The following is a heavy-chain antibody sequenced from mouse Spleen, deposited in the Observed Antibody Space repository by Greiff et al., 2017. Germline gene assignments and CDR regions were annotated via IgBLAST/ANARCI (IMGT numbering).Heavy chain of an antibody. CDR3: ARHLYGSSPYFDY. CDR1: GFTFSSYA. V-gene: IGHV5-9-3*01. CDR2: ISSGGGNT. J-gene: IGHJ2*01. D-gene: IGHD1-1*01. Sequence: EVQLVESGGGLVKLGASLKLSCAASGFTFSSYAMSWVRQTPEQRLEWVATISSGGGNTYYPDSVKGRITISRDNAKNTLYLQMSSLKSEDTAMYYCARHLYGSSPYFDYWGQGTTLTVSS.